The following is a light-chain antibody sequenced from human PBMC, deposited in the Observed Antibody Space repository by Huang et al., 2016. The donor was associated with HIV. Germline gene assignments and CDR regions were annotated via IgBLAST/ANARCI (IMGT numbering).Light chain of an antibody. CDR2: DVS. Sequence: EIVLTQSPATLSLSPGESATLSCRASQSVSTYLAWFQQKRGQPPRLLIYDVSNRATGIPARFRGSGSGTDFTLTISRLEPEDFAVYYCQQRGNWPFTFGQGTRLEIK. V-gene: IGKV3-11*01. J-gene: IGKJ5*01. CDR3: QQRGNWPFT. CDR1: QSVSTY.